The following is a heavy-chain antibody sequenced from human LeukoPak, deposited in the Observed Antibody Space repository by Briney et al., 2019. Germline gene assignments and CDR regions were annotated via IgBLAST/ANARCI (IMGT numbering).Heavy chain of an antibody. CDR2: IIPILGIA. Sequence: AASVKVSCKASGGTFSSYAISWVRRAPGQGLEWMGRIIPILGIANYAQKFQGRVTITADKSTSTAYMELSSLRSEDTAVYYCAREEDSGSYSMYFDYWGQGTLVTVSS. CDR1: GGTFSSYA. CDR3: AREEDSGSYSMYFDY. J-gene: IGHJ4*02. V-gene: IGHV1-69*04. D-gene: IGHD1-26*01.